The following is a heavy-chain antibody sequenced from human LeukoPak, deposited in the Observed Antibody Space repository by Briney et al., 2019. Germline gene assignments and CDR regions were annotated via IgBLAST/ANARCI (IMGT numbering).Heavy chain of an antibody. J-gene: IGHJ4*02. D-gene: IGHD5-18*01. Sequence: SETLSLTCAVYGGSFSGYYWSWIRQPPGKGLEWIGYIYYSGSTNYNPSLKSRVTISVDTSKNQFSLKLSSVTAADTAVYYCARDYQRYSYGLVYWGQGTLVTVSS. V-gene: IGHV4-59*12. CDR3: ARDYQRYSYGLVY. CDR1: GGSFSGYY. CDR2: IYYSGST.